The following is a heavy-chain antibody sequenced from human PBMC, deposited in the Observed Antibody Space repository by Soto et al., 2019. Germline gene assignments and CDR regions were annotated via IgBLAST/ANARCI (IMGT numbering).Heavy chain of an antibody. J-gene: IGHJ6*02. V-gene: IGHV1-69*13. CDR1: GGTFSSYA. CDR3: ARSVSFRYQLLKRGMDV. CDR2: IIPIFATA. Sequence: SVKVSCKASGGTFSSYAISWVRQAPGQGLEWMGGIIPIFATANYAQKFQGRVMITVDESTSTAYMELSSLRSEDTAVYYCARSVSFRYQLLKRGMDVWGQGTTVTVYS. D-gene: IGHD2-2*01.